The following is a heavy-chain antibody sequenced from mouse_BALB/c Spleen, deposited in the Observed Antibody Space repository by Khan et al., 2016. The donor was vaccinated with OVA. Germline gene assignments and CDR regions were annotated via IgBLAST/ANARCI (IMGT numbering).Heavy chain of an antibody. J-gene: IGHJ3*01. CDR3: ARSGYEAWFPY. D-gene: IGHD3-1*01. CDR2: IDPENGNT. CDR1: GFNIKDYY. Sequence: VQLQQSGAELVRPGALVKLSCKASGFNIKDYYIHWVKQRPEQGLEWIGWIDPENGNTIYDPKFQGKASITADTSSNTAYLQRSSLTSEDTAVYYCARSGYEAWFPYWSQGTLVTVSA. V-gene: IGHV14-1*02.